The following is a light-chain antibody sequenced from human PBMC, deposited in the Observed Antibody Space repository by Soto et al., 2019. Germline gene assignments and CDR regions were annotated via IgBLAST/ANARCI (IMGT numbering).Light chain of an antibody. Sequence: EIVMTQSPATLSVSPGERATLSCRASQSVSSNLAWYQQKPGQAPRLLIYGASTRATGIPARFSGSGSATEFTLTISSLQSEDFAVYYCQQYNNWPLFGPGTKVDIK. V-gene: IGKV3-15*01. CDR3: QQYNNWPL. CDR2: GAS. CDR1: QSVSSN. J-gene: IGKJ3*01.